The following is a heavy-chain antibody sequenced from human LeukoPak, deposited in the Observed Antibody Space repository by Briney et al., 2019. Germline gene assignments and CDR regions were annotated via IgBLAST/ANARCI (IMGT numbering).Heavy chain of an antibody. D-gene: IGHD6-13*01. J-gene: IGHJ4*02. CDR2: ISGSGGST. V-gene: IGHV3-23*01. CDR1: GFTFSSYA. Sequence: GGSLRLSCAASGFTFSSYAMSWVRQAPGKGLEWVSAISGSGGSTYYTDSVKGRFTISRDNSKSTLYLQMNSLSSEDTAVFYCAKDLSYSTIWPYFDFWGQGTLVTVSS. CDR3: AKDLSYSTIWPYFDF.